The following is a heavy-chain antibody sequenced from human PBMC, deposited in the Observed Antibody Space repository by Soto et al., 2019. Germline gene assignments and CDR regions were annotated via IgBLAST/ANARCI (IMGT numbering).Heavy chain of an antibody. Sequence: GGSLRLSCAASGFTFSSFAMNWVRQAPGKGLEWVSSISGSAGTKNYATSVGGRFTISRDNSKNTLFLQMNSLRAEDTGVYYCAKGRQHFDYWCLDYWGQGTRVTVSS. CDR2: ISGSAGTK. J-gene: IGHJ4*02. D-gene: IGHD2-8*02. CDR3: AKGRQHFDYWCLDY. V-gene: IGHV3-23*01. CDR1: GFTFSSFA.